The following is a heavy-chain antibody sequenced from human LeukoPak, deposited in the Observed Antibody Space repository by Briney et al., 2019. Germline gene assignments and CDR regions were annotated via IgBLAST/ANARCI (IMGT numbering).Heavy chain of an antibody. V-gene: IGHV3-53*05. J-gene: IGHJ3*02. CDR2: IYSGGST. CDR1: GFTVSSNY. Sequence: GGSLRLSCAASGFTVSSNYMSWVRQAPGKGLEWVSVIYSGGSTYYADSVKGRFTISRDNSKNTLYLQMNSLRPEDTAVYYCARASLNYRNYDILTGYYRRGAFDIWGQGTMVTVSS. D-gene: IGHD3-9*01. CDR3: ARASLNYRNYDILTGYYRRGAFDI.